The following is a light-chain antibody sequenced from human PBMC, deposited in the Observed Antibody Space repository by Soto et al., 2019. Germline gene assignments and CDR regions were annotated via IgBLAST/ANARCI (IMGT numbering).Light chain of an antibody. V-gene: IGKV3-15*01. CDR1: QSVSSN. CDR2: GAS. J-gene: IGKJ1*01. CDR3: QQYNNWPRT. Sequence: EIVMTQSQATLSVSPGERATLSCRASQSVSSNLAWYQQKPGQAPRLLIYGASTRATGIPARFSGSGSGTEFTLTISSLQSEDFAVYYCQQYNNWPRTFGQRTKLDI.